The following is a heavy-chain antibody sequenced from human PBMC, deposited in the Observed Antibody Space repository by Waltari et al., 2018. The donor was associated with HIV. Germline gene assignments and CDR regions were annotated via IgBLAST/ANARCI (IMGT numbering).Heavy chain of an antibody. D-gene: IGHD2-15*01. Sequence: EVQLGQPGAAVNKPGASLKISCKGSGSSLTSCRIAGLRQMPGKGREWRGIIYPGDSDTRYSPSFQGQVTISADKSISTAYLQWSSLKASDTAMYYCAKRTTVAYGMDVWGQGTTVTVSS. CDR1: GSSLTSCR. J-gene: IGHJ6*02. CDR3: AKRTTVAYGMDV. V-gene: IGHV5-51*03. CDR2: IYPGDSDT.